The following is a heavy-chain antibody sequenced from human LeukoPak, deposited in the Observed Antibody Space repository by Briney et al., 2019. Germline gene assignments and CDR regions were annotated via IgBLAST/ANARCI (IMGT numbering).Heavy chain of an antibody. D-gene: IGHD6-13*01. J-gene: IGHJ4*02. CDR2: ISDSDGS. CDR3: ARVPAAGKGPDY. CDR1: GGSVSSGISY. Sequence: PSESLSLTCSVSGGSVSSGISYWSWIRQPPGEGLEWIAYISDSDGSDYNPSLRGLVTISLDTSKNQFSLRLTSVTAADTAVYYCARVPAAGKGPDYWGQGTLVT. V-gene: IGHV4-61*01.